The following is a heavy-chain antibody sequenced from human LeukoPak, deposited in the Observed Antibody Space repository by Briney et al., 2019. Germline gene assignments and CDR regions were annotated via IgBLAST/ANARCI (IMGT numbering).Heavy chain of an antibody. Sequence: ASVKVSCKASGYTFTGYYMHWVRRAPGQGLEWMGRINPNSGGTNYAQKFQGRVTMTRDTSISTAYMELSRLRSDDTAVYYCARAGANSNYYDSSGYFQWGQGTLVTVSS. J-gene: IGHJ4*02. D-gene: IGHD3-22*01. CDR1: GYTFTGYY. CDR3: ARAGANSNYYDSSGYFQ. CDR2: INPNSGGT. V-gene: IGHV1-2*06.